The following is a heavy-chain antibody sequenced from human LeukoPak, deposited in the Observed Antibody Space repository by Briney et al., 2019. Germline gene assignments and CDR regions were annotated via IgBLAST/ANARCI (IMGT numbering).Heavy chain of an antibody. V-gene: IGHV3-48*01. CDR3: ARDEGGAFDI. CDR2: ISSSSSTI. CDR1: GFTFGSYG. D-gene: IGHD1-26*01. J-gene: IGHJ3*02. Sequence: GGSLRLSCAASGFTFGSYGMNWVRQAPGKGLEWVSYISSSSSTIYYADSVKGRFTISRDNAKNSLYLQMNSLRAEDTAVYYCARDEGGAFDIWGQGTMVTVSS.